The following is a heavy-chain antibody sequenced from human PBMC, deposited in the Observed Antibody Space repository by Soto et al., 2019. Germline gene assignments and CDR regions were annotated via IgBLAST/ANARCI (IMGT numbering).Heavy chain of an antibody. CDR2: ISYDGSNK. Sequence: GGSLRLSCAASGFTFSSYGMHWVRQAPGKGLEWVAVISYDGSNKYYADSVKGRFTISRDNSKNTLYLQMNSLRAEDTAVYYCAKDGGRGTMIVVVTGDFDYWGQGTLVTVSS. J-gene: IGHJ4*02. D-gene: IGHD3-22*01. CDR3: AKDGGRGTMIVVVTGDFDY. CDR1: GFTFSSYG. V-gene: IGHV3-30*18.